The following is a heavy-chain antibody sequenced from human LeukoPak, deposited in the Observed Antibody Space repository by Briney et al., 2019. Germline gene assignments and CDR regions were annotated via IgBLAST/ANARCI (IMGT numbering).Heavy chain of an antibody. Sequence: GGSLRLSCAASGFTFSSYGMHWFRQAPGKGLEWVAVISYDGSNKYFADSVKGRFTISRDNSKNTLYLQMNSLRAEDTAVYYCASNNAFDIWGQGTMVTVSS. J-gene: IGHJ3*02. CDR1: GFTFSSYG. CDR3: ASNNAFDI. V-gene: IGHV3-30*03. CDR2: ISYDGSNK.